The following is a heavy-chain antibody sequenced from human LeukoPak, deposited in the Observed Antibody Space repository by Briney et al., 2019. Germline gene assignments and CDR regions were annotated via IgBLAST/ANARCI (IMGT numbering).Heavy chain of an antibody. Sequence: GGSLRLSCAASGFTFSSYWMSWVRQAPGKGLEWVANIKQDGSEKYYVDSVKGRFTISRDNAKNSLYLQMNSLRAEDTAVYYCAKVLRRVTAIWNRSGYSSYFDYWGQGTLVTVSS. CDR3: AKVLRRVTAIWNRSGYSSYFDY. V-gene: IGHV3-7*03. J-gene: IGHJ4*02. CDR1: GFTFSSYW. D-gene: IGHD3-22*01. CDR2: IKQDGSEK.